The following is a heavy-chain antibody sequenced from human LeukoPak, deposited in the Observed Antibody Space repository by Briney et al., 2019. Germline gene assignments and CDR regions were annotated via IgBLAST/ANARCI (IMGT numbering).Heavy chain of an antibody. V-gene: IGHV3-48*01. CDR3: ARDSGYYYNSSGD. J-gene: IGHJ4*02. D-gene: IGHD3-22*01. CDR1: GFTFSSYS. Sequence: GGSLRLSCAASGFTFSSYSMNWVRQAPGKGLEWVSYISSSSSTIYYADSVKGRFTISRDNAKNSLYLQMNSLRAEDTAVYYCARDSGYYYNSSGDWGQGTLVTVSS. CDR2: ISSSSSTI.